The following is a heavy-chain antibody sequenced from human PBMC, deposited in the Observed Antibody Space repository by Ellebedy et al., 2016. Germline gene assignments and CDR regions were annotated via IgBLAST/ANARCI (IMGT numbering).Heavy chain of an antibody. Sequence: SETLSLTCTVSGGAISSADFYWSWIRQSPGRGLEWIGFIYYRGGTTHYNPSLKSRVAISVDTSKNQVSLRLTSVTAADTAVYYCVSLSTVTTEFESWGQGIQVTVSS. CDR3: VSLSTVTTEFES. V-gene: IGHV4-30-4*01. J-gene: IGHJ4*02. CDR1: GGAISSADFY. D-gene: IGHD4-17*01. CDR2: IYYRGGTT.